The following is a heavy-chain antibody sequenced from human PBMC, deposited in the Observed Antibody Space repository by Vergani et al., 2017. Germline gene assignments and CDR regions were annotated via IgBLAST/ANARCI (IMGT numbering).Heavy chain of an antibody. J-gene: IGHJ4*02. CDR3: AKEYSSGWYFDY. V-gene: IGHV3-43D*04. D-gene: IGHD6-19*01. CDR1: GFTFDDYA. CDR2: ISWDGGST. Sequence: VQLVESGGGVVQPGGSLRLSCAASGFTFDDYAMHWVRQAPGKGLEWVSLISWDGGSTYYADSVKGRFTISRDNSKNSLYLQMNSLRAEDTALYYCAKEYSSGWYFDYWGQGTLVTVSS.